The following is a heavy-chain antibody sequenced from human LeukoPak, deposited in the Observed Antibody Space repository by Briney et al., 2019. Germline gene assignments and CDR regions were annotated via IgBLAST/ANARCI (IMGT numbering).Heavy chain of an antibody. V-gene: IGHV7-4-1*02. D-gene: IGHD3-22*01. CDR3: ARAGWLSKKNWFDP. Sequence: ASVKVSCRASGYTFTSYAMNWVRQAPGQGLEWMGWINTNTGNPTYAQGFTGRFVFSLDTSVNTAYLQISSLKAEDTAVYYCARAGWLSKKNWFDPWGQGTLVTVSS. J-gene: IGHJ5*02. CDR2: INTNTGNP. CDR1: GYTFTSYA.